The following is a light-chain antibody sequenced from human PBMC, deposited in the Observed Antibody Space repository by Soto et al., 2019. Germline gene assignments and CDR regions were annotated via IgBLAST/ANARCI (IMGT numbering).Light chain of an antibody. Sequence: TQSPSAMSASVGDRATLSCRASQSVSSYLLWYQQKPGQAPRLLIYDASNRATGIPARFSGSGSGTDFTLTISSLEPEDFAVYYCQQRSDWPPITFGQGTRLEI. V-gene: IGKV3-11*01. J-gene: IGKJ5*01. CDR1: QSVSSY. CDR2: DAS. CDR3: QQRSDWPPIT.